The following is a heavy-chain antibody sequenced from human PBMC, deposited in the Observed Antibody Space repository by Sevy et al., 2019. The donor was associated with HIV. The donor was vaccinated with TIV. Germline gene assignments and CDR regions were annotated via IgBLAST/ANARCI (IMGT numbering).Heavy chain of an antibody. Sequence: SETLSLTCAVYGGSFSGYYWSWIRQPPGKGLEWIGEINHSGSTNYNPSLKSRVTISVDTSKNQFSLKLSSVTAADTAVYYCARVKYSPVRWFDPWGQGTLVTVSS. J-gene: IGHJ5*02. CDR2: INHSGST. CDR3: ARVKYSPVRWFDP. CDR1: GGSFSGYY. V-gene: IGHV4-34*01. D-gene: IGHD2-15*01.